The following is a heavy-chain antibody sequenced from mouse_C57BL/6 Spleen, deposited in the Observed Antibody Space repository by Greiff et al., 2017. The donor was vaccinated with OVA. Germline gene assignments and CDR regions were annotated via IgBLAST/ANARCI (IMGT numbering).Heavy chain of an antibody. CDR2: IHPNSGST. D-gene: IGHD1-1*01. Sequence: VQLQQPGAELVKPGASVKLSCKASGYTFTSYWMHWVKQRPGQGLEWIGMIHPNSGSTNYNEKFKSKATLTVDKSSSTAYMQLSSLTSEDSAVYSCARGAVVEDWYFDVWGTGTTVTVSS. CDR1: GYTFTSYW. CDR3: ARGAVVEDWYFDV. J-gene: IGHJ1*03. V-gene: IGHV1-64*01.